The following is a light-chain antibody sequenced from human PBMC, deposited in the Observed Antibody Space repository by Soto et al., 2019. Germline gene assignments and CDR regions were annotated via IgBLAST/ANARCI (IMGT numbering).Light chain of an antibody. Sequence: EIVMTQSPVTLSVSPGERATLSCRASQSVSSNLAWYQHKPGQTARLLIYGASTRATGIPARFSGSGSGTEFTLTISSLQSEDFAIYYCQQYNNWPRTFGQGTKVDIK. CDR1: QSVSSN. CDR3: QQYNNWPRT. V-gene: IGKV3-15*01. J-gene: IGKJ2*01. CDR2: GAS.